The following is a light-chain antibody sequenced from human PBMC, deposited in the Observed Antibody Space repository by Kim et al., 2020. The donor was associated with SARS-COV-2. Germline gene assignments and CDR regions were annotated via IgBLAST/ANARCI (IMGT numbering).Light chain of an antibody. J-gene: IGKJ2*01. Sequence: SASVGDSVTMVCRASQSISIWLAWYQQKPGKAPKLLISKASSLESGVPSRFRGSGSGTEFALTISGLQPDDFATYYCQQYDSHSYTFGPGTKLEI. CDR2: KAS. CDR3: QQYDSHSYT. CDR1: QSISIW. V-gene: IGKV1-5*03.